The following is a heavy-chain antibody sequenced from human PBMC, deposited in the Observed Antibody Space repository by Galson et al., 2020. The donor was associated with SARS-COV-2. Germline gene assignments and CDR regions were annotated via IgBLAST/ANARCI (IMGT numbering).Heavy chain of an antibody. Sequence: NSGGSLRLSCAASGFTFSDYYMSWIRQAPGKGLEWVSYIRSSGSTIYYADSVKGRFTISRDNAKNSLYLQMNSLRAEDTAVYYCAVLGYCSSTSCYTGQEALGYWGQGTLGTVSS. J-gene: IGHJ4*02. CDR3: AVLGYCSSTSCYTGQEALGY. D-gene: IGHD2-2*02. V-gene: IGHV3-11*01. CDR2: IRSSGSTI. CDR1: GFTFSDYY.